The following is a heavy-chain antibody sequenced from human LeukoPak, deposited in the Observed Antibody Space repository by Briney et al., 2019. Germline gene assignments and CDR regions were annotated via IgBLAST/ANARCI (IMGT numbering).Heavy chain of an antibody. D-gene: IGHD6-6*01. CDR2: IRYDGSDK. J-gene: IGHJ4*02. V-gene: IGHV3-30*02. CDR3: AKDPPSSGSRSSGDPY. CDR1: GFPFRSYG. Sequence: GGSLRLSCAASGFPFRSYGLHWLRQAPGKRLEWVAFIRYDGSDKYYAHSVRGRFIISRDDSNNMLFLQMTNLRPDDTGIYYCAKDPPSSGSRSSGDPYWGQGAQVTVS.